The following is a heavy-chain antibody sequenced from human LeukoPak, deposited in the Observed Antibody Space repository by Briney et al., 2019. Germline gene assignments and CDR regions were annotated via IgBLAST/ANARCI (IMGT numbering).Heavy chain of an antibody. CDR2: INHSGST. CDR1: GGSFSGYY. D-gene: IGHD5-18*01. Sequence: SETLSLTCAVYGGSFSGYYWSWIRQPPGKGLEWIGEINHSGSTNYNPSLKSRVTISVDTSKNQFSLKLSSVTAADTAVYYCVRGRGYSYGRTIDYWGQGTLVTVSS. J-gene: IGHJ4*02. V-gene: IGHV4-34*01. CDR3: VRGRGYSYGRTIDY.